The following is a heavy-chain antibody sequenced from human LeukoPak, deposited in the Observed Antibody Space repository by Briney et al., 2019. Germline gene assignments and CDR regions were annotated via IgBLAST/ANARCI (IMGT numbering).Heavy chain of an antibody. V-gene: IGHV3-7*01. J-gene: IGHJ6*03. Sequence: GGSLRLSCAASGFTFSSYWMSWVRQAPGKGLEWVANIKQDGSEKYYVDSVKGRFTISRDNAKNSLYLQMNSLRAEDTAVFYCARVRVVQEDGDYYYYYMDVWGKGTTVTVSS. CDR3: ARVRVVQEDGDYYYYYMDV. CDR1: GFTFSSYW. D-gene: IGHD2-2*01. CDR2: IKQDGSEK.